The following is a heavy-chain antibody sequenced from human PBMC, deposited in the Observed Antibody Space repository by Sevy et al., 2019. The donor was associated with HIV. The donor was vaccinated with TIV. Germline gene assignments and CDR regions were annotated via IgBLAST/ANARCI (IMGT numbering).Heavy chain of an antibody. CDR3: ARDDEVYDSSGYYGRWFDP. D-gene: IGHD3-22*01. V-gene: IGHV6-1*01. J-gene: IGHJ5*02. CDR2: TYYRSKWYN. Sequence: SQTLSLTCAISGDSVSSNSAAWNWIRQSPSRGLEWLGRTYYRSKWYNDYAVSVKSRITINPDTSKNQFSLQLNSGTPEDTAVYYCARDDEVYDSSGYYGRWFDPWGQGTLVTVSS. CDR1: GDSVSSNSAA.